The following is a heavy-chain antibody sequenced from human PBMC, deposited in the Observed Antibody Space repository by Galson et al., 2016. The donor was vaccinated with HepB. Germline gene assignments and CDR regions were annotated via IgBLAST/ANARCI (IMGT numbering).Heavy chain of an antibody. Sequence: ETLSPTCAVSGASIRSNDWWSWVRQPPGKGLEWIGEIYHSGDTNYNPSLKSRVTIQVDKSKNQFSLWLRSVTAADTAVYYCARGHNGFAGYWGQGTLVIVSS. D-gene: IGHD2-8*01. CDR1: GASIRSNDW. J-gene: IGHJ4*02. CDR3: ARGHNGFAGY. V-gene: IGHV4-4*02. CDR2: IYHSGDT.